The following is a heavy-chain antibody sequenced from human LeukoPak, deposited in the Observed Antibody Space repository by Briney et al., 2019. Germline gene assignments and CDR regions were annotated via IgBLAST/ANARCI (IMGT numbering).Heavy chain of an antibody. D-gene: IGHD2-8*01. CDR1: GFTFSSYW. J-gene: IGHJ4*02. Sequence: GGSLRLSCAASGFTFSSYWMSWVRQAPGKGLEWVAVIWYDGSKKYYEDSVKGRFTISRDNSKNTLYLQMNSLRAEDTAVYYCARDSDCTNGVCYFDYWGQGTLVTVSS. CDR2: IWYDGSKK. CDR3: ARDSDCTNGVCYFDY. V-gene: IGHV3-33*08.